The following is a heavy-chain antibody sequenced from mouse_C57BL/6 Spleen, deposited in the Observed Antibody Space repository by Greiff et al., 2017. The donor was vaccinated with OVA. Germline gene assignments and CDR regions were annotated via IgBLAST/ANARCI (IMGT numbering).Heavy chain of an antibody. CDR3: ARTHYDGEGYYAMDY. V-gene: IGHV2-2*01. CDR2: IWSGGST. D-gene: IGHD1-2*01. J-gene: IGHJ4*01. Sequence: VQLQQSGPGLVQPSQSLSITCTVSGFSLTSYGVHWVRQSPGKGLEWLGVIWSGGSTDYNAAFISRLSISKDNSKSQVFFKMNSLQADDTAIYYCARTHYDGEGYYAMDYWGQGTSVTVSS. CDR1: GFSLTSYG.